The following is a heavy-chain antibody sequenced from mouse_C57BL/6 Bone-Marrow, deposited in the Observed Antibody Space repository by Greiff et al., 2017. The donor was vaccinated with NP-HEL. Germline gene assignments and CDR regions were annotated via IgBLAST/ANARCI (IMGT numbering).Heavy chain of an antibody. CDR2: IHPSDSDT. V-gene: IGHV1-74*01. CDR3: ALGNSFAY. J-gene: IGHJ3*01. D-gene: IGHD2-1*01. Sequence: VKQRPGQGLEWIGRIHPSDSDTNYNQKFKGKATLTVDKSSSTAYMQLSSLTSEDSAVYYCALGNSFAYWGQGTLVTVSA.